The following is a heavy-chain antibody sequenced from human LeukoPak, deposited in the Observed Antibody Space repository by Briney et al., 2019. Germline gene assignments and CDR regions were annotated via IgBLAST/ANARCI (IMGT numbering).Heavy chain of an antibody. J-gene: IGHJ5*02. CDR1: GYTFTGYY. CDR2: INPNSGGT. CDR3: AREGYCSGGTCYSTMNWFDP. D-gene: IGHD2-15*01. Sequence: ASVKVSCKASGYTFTGYYIHWVRQAPGQGLEWMGWINPNSGGTNFAQRFQGRVTLTRDTSISTAYMELSRLRSDDTAVYYCAREGYCSGGTCYSTMNWFDPWGQGTLVTVSS. V-gene: IGHV1-2*02.